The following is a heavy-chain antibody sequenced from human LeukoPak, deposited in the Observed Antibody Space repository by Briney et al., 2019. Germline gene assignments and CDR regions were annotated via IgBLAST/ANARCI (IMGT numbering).Heavy chain of an antibody. Sequence: PGGSLRLFCAASGFTFSSYWMNWARQAPGKGLEWVASINHNGNVNYYVDSVKGRFTISRDNAKNSLYLQMNNLRGEDTAIYYCARDAGNSGYGCDLWGQGTLVTVSS. CDR2: INHNGNVN. CDR3: ARDAGNSGYGCDL. CDR1: GFTFSSYW. J-gene: IGHJ5*02. D-gene: IGHD5-12*01. V-gene: IGHV3-7*01.